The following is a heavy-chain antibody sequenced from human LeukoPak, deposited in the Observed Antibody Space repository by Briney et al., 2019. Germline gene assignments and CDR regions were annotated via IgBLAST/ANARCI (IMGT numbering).Heavy chain of an antibody. J-gene: IGHJ3*02. CDR1: GFTFSDYY. V-gene: IGHV3-11*01. D-gene: IGHD2-15*01. Sequence: GGSLRLSCAASGFTFSDYYMSWIRQAPGKGLEWVSYISSSGSTIYYADSVKGRFTISRDNSKNTLYLRMNSLRAEDTAVYYCAKPKDSRNAFDIWGQGTMVTVSS. CDR3: AKPKDSRNAFDI. CDR2: ISSSGSTI.